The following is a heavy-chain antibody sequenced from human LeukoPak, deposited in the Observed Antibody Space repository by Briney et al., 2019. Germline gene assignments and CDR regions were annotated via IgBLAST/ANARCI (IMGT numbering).Heavy chain of an antibody. V-gene: IGHV4-30-4*08. CDR3: ARDLGYYDSSGSDAGGY. Sequence: SETLSLTCTVPGGSISSGDYYWSWIRQPPGKGLEWIGYIYYSGSTYYNPSLKSRVTISVDTSKNQFSLKLSSVTAADTAVYYCARDLGYYDSSGSDAGGYWGQGTLVTVSS. CDR2: IYYSGST. CDR1: GGSISSGDYY. D-gene: IGHD3-22*01. J-gene: IGHJ4*02.